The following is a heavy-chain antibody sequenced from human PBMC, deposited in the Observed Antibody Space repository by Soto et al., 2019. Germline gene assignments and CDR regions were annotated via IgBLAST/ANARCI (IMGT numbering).Heavy chain of an antibody. V-gene: IGHV3-23*01. CDR3: VTAVRTRLDN. Sequence: PGGSLRLSCAASGFIFSNFAMYWVRRAPGKGLEWVSSIRQSGDRSSYADSAKVRFTISRDNSKNTLYLQMNGLRLDDTAVYYCVTAVRTRLDNWGPGTLVTSPQ. CDR1: GFIFSNFA. J-gene: IGHJ4*02. D-gene: IGHD3-10*01. CDR2: IRQSGDRS.